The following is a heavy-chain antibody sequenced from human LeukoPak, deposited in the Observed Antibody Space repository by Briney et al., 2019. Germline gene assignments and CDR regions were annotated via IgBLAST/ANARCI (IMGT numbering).Heavy chain of an antibody. CDR2: ISSSSSTI. D-gene: IGHD4-17*01. V-gene: IGHV3-48*04. CDR3: ARDLTTGTYYFDY. CDR1: GFTFSSYS. Sequence: GGSLRLSCAASGFTFSSYSMNWVRQAPGKGLEWVSYISSSSSTIYYADSVKGRFTISRDNAKNSLYLQMNSLRAEDTAVYYCARDLTTGTYYFDYWGQGTLVTVSS. J-gene: IGHJ4*02.